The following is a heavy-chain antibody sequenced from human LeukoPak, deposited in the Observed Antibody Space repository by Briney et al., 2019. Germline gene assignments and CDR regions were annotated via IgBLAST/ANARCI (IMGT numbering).Heavy chain of an antibody. CDR1: GFTFNNYD. Sequence: GGSLRLSCGASGFTFNNYDMSCFRQAPGKGLEWVSSISSSSSSYIYYADSVKGRFTISRDNAKNSLYLQMNSLRAEDTAVYYCARDPRIAAAGRFDPWGQGTLVTVSS. CDR2: ISSSSSSYI. CDR3: ARDPRIAAAGRFDP. D-gene: IGHD6-13*01. V-gene: IGHV3-21*01. J-gene: IGHJ5*02.